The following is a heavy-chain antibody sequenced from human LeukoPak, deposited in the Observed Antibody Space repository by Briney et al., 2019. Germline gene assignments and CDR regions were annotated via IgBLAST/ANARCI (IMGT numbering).Heavy chain of an antibody. Sequence: SETLSLTCTVSGGSISSYYWSWIRQPPGKGLEWIGYIYYSGSTNYNPSLKSRVTISVDTSKNQFSLKLSSVTAADTAVYYCASGPAYYDFWSGYYNPYYYGMDVWGQGTTVTVSS. J-gene: IGHJ6*02. CDR3: ASGPAYYDFWSGYYNPYYYGMDV. D-gene: IGHD3-3*01. CDR2: IYYSGST. V-gene: IGHV4-59*08. CDR1: GGSISSYY.